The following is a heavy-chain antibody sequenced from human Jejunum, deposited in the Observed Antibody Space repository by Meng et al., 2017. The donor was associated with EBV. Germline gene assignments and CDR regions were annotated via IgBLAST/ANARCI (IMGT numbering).Heavy chain of an antibody. D-gene: IGHD2-2*01. CDR3: ARGEGGYCSSSSCYLGT. V-gene: IGHV7-4-1*02. CDR2: INTDTRNP. Sequence: VPTGSELKPLGSSVKGSCKSAEYSFTSRAIHWVRQAPGQGFEWMGWINTDTRNPTYAQGLTGRFVFSVDTSVSTAYLQISSLKAEDTAVYYCARGEGGYCSSSSCYLGTWGQGTLVTVSS. J-gene: IGHJ4*02. CDR1: EYSFTSRA.